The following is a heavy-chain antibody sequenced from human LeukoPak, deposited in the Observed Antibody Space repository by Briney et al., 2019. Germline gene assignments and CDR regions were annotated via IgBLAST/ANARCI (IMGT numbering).Heavy chain of an antibody. CDR1: GGSISSSPYY. CDR2: IYSSGST. J-gene: IGHJ4*02. CDR3: ATYSSGWYYFDY. D-gene: IGHD6-19*01. V-gene: IGHV4-39*01. Sequence: SETLSLTCTVSGGSISSSPYYWTWIRQPPGKGLEWNGNIYSSGSTYYNPSLKSRVTISVDTSKNQFSLKLSSVTAADTAVYYCATYSSGWYYFDYWGQGTLVTVSS.